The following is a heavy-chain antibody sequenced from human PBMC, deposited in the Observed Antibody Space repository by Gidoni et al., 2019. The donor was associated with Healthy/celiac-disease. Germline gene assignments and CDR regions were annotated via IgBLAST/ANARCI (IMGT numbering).Heavy chain of an antibody. CDR2: IIPILGIA. Sequence: QVQLVQSGAEVKKPGSSVKVSCKASGGTFSSYTISWVRQAPGQGLEWMGRIIPILGIANYAQKFQGRVTITADKSTSTAYMELSSLRSEDTAVYYCARETRQLEQNLFDYWGQGTLVTVSS. CDR1: GGTFSSYT. J-gene: IGHJ4*02. CDR3: ARETRQLEQNLFDY. V-gene: IGHV1-69*04. D-gene: IGHD1-1*01.